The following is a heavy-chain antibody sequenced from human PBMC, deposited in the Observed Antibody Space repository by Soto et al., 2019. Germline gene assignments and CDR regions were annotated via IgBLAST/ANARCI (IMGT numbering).Heavy chain of an antibody. V-gene: IGHV4-59*01. CDR3: ARENYGSGSYSIDY. D-gene: IGHD3-10*01. CDR2: IYYSGST. J-gene: IGHJ4*02. Sequence: QVQLQESGPGLVKPSETLSLTCTVSGGSISSYYWSWIRQPPGKGLEWIGYIYYSGSTNYNPSLKSRVTISVDTSKNQFSLKLSSVTAADTAVYYCARENYGSGSYSIDYWGQGTLVTVSS. CDR1: GGSISSYY.